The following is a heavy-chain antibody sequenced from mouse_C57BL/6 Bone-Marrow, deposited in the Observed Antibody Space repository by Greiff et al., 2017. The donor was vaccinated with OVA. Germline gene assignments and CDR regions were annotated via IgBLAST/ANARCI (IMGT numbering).Heavy chain of an antibody. CDR2: IDPSDSYT. V-gene: IGHV1-50*01. CDR1: GYTFTSYW. Sequence: QVQLQQPGAELVKPGASVKLSRKASGYTFTSYWMQWVKQRPGQGLEWIGEIDPSDSYTNYNQKFKGKATLTVDTSSSTAYMQLSSLTSEDSAVYYCAREGVSYYAMDYWGQGTSVTVSS. J-gene: IGHJ4*01. CDR3: AREGVSYYAMDY.